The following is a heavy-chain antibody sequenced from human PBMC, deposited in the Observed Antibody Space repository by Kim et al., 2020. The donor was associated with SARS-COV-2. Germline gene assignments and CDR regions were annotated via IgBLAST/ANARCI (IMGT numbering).Heavy chain of an antibody. CDR2: MYYSGST. J-gene: IGHJ5*02. CDR1: GGSVSSGPYY. D-gene: IGHD4-17*01. Sequence: SETLSLTCTVSGGSVSSGPYYWNWIRQPPGMGLEWIGYMYYSGSTNYNPSLKSRVTISIDTSKNQFSLKLSSVTAADTAVYYCARISGDYDRWFDPWGQG. V-gene: IGHV4-61*01. CDR3: ARISGDYDRWFDP.